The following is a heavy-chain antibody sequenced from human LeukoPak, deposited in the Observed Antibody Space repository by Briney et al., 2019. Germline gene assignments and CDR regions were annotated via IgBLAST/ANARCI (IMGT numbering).Heavy chain of an antibody. D-gene: IGHD3-22*01. Sequence: PSETLSLTCAVYGGSISYYFWGWIRQPPGKGLEWIGYIYYSGSTNYNPSLKSRVTISVDTSKNQFSLKLSSVTAADTAVYYCARLDYYDSSSGAFDIWGQGTMVTVSS. V-gene: IGHV4-59*08. CDR1: GGSISYYF. J-gene: IGHJ3*02. CDR3: ARLDYYDSSSGAFDI. CDR2: IYYSGST.